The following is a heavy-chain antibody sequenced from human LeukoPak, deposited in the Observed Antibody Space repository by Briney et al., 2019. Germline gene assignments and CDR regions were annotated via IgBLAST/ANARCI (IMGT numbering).Heavy chain of an antibody. CDR2: ISGTSNII. CDR3: ARKGGGIIDY. J-gene: IGHJ4*02. CDR1: GFTFSSYT. D-gene: IGHD3-16*01. Sequence: GGSLRLSCAASGFTFSSYTMNWVRQAPGEGLGGVSIISGTSNIIYYADSVKGRFTISRDNAKNSLYLQMNSLRDEDTAVYYCARKGGGIIDYWGQGTLVTVSS. V-gene: IGHV3-48*02.